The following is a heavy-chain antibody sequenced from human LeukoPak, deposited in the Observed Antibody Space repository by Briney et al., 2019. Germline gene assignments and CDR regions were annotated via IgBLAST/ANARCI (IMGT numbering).Heavy chain of an antibody. CDR2: FDPEDGET. CDR3: ATPGYYDILTGFPPFDY. Sequence: ASVKVSCKVSGYTLTELSMHWARQAPGKGLEWMGGFDPEDGETIYAQKFQGRVTMTEDTSTDTAYMELSSLRSEDTAVYYCATPGYYDILTGFPPFDYWGQGTLVTVSS. D-gene: IGHD3-9*01. J-gene: IGHJ4*02. V-gene: IGHV1-24*01. CDR1: GYTLTELS.